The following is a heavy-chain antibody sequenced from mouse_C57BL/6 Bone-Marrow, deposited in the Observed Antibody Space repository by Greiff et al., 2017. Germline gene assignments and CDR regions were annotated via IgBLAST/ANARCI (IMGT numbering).Heavy chain of an antibody. J-gene: IGHJ2*01. D-gene: IGHD1-1*02. CDR3: ARRGVAPFDD. Sequence: GQLVESGGDLVKPGGSLKLSCAASGFTFSSYGMSWVRQTPDKRLEWVATISSGGSYTYYPDSVKGRFTISRDNAKNTLYLQMSSLKSEDTAMYYCARRGVAPFDDWGQGTTLTVSS. CDR2: ISSGGSYT. CDR1: GFTFSSYG. V-gene: IGHV5-6*02.